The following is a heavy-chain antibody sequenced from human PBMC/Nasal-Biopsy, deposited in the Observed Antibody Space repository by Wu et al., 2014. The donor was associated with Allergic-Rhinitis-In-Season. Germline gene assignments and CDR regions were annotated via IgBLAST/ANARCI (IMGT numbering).Heavy chain of an antibody. CDR3: ARQPLLWFGELSHEFDC. CDR2: IYTNTST. CDR1: GGSIRPYY. Sequence: TLSLTCTVSGGSIRPYYWSWIRQAAGTGLEWIGRIYTNTSTNYHPSLKSRVTMSVDTSKNQVSLRLKSVTAADTAVYYCARQPLLWFGELSHEFDCWGQGTLIIVSS. V-gene: IGHV4-4*07. D-gene: IGHD3-10*01. J-gene: IGHJ4*02.